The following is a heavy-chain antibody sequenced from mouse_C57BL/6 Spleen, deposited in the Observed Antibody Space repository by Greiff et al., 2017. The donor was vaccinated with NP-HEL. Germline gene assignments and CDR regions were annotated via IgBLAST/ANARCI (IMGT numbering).Heavy chain of an antibody. CDR3: TTNCTLLRYWYFDV. CDR2: IDPEDGDT. J-gene: IGHJ1*03. D-gene: IGHD1-1*01. V-gene: IGHV14-1*01. CDR1: GFNIKDYY. Sequence: VQLQQSGAELVRPGASVKLSCTASGFNIKDYYMHWVKQRPEQGLEWIGRIDPEDGDTEYAPKFQGKATMTADTSSNTAYLQLSSLTSEDTAVYYCTTNCTLLRYWYFDVWGTGTTVTVSS.